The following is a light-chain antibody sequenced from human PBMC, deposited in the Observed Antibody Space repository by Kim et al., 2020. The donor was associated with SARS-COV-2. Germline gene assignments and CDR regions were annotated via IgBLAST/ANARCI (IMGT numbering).Light chain of an antibody. V-gene: IGLV3-19*01. CDR1: SLRSYY. J-gene: IGLJ2*01. Sequence: SSELTQDPAVSVALGQTVRITCQGDSLRSYYATWYQQKPRQAPVLVTYGRNNRPSGIPDRFSGSASGNTASLTISGAQAEDEADFYCQSRDSGGSVIFGGGTKLTVL. CDR2: GRN. CDR3: QSRDSGGSVI.